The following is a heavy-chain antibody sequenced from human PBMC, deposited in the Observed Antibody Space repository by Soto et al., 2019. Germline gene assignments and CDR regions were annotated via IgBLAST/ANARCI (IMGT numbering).Heavy chain of an antibody. CDR2: IGSSSKSTI. CDR3: ARDYFGSGSYPDPFDY. D-gene: IGHD3-10*01. CDR1: GFTFISYS. V-gene: IGHV3-48*02. J-gene: IGHJ4*02. Sequence: GGSLRLSCAASGFTFISYSMNWFRQGPGKGLAWCSYIGSSSKSTIYYTDSVRGRFTISRDNAKNSLYLQMNSLRDEDTAVYYCARDYFGSGSYPDPFDYWGQGTLVTVSS.